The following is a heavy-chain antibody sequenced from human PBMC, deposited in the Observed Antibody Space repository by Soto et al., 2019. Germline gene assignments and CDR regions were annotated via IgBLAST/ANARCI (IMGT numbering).Heavy chain of an antibody. Sequence: EASVKVSCKASGYTFTSYGISWVRQAPGQGLEWMGWISAYNGNTNYAQKLQGRVTMTTDTSTSTAYMELRSLRSDDTAVYYCATTSIDACSGGSCYSGIYYGTDVWGQGTTVTVSS. CDR2: ISAYNGNT. CDR3: ATTSIDACSGGSCYSGIYYGTDV. V-gene: IGHV1-18*01. J-gene: IGHJ6*02. CDR1: GYTFTSYG. D-gene: IGHD2-15*01.